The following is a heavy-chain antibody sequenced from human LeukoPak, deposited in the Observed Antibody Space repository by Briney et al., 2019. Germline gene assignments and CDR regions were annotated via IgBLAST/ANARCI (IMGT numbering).Heavy chain of an antibody. Sequence: ASVTVPFTASVGTFIIYAISWVRQAPGQGLEWMGGIIPIFGTANYAQKFQGRVTITADESTSTAYMELSSLRSEDTAVYYCATRYGSGSYFLDYWGQGTLVTVSS. CDR2: IIPIFGTA. CDR3: ATRYGSGSYFLDY. J-gene: IGHJ4*02. CDR1: VGTFIIYA. V-gene: IGHV1-69*13. D-gene: IGHD3-10*01.